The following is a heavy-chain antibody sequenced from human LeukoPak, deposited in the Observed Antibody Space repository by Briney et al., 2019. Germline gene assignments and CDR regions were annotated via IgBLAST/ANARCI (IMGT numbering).Heavy chain of an antibody. Sequence: GGSLRLSCAASGFTFSSYGMHWVRQAPGKGLEWVAFIRYDGSNKYYADSVKGRFTISRDNSKNTLYLQMNSLRAEDTAVYYCAKDSLKDQGINYFDYWGQGTLVTVSS. CDR1: GFTFSSYG. CDR3: AKDSLKDQGINYFDY. V-gene: IGHV3-30*02. J-gene: IGHJ4*02. D-gene: IGHD5-24*01. CDR2: IRYDGSNK.